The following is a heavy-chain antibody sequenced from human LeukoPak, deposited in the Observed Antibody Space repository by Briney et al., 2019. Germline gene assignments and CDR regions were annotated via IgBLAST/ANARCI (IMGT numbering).Heavy chain of an antibody. Sequence: GASVKVSCKTSGYPFTSYDNHWVRQAAGHGLEWMSWMTPNSEKRAYAQKFQGRVTMTTNTSIDTAYMELSSLTFDDTAIYYCARGRGWGILDSWGQGHLVTVSS. D-gene: IGHD6-19*01. CDR1: GYPFTSYD. CDR3: ARGRGWGILDS. J-gene: IGHJ4*02. CDR2: MTPNSEKR. V-gene: IGHV1-8*01.